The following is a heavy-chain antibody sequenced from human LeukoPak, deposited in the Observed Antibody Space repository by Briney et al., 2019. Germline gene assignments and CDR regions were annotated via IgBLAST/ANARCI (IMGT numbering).Heavy chain of an antibody. V-gene: IGHV3-7*03. J-gene: IGHJ4*02. D-gene: IGHD6-19*01. CDR1: GFTFSSYW. Sequence: GSLRLSCAASGFTFSSYWMSWVRQAPGKGLEWVANIKQDGSEKYYVDSVKGRFTISRDNSKNTLYLQMTSLRAEDTAVYYCAKVYRSGWSYFDSWGQGAAVTVSS. CDR3: AKVYRSGWSYFDS. CDR2: IKQDGSEK.